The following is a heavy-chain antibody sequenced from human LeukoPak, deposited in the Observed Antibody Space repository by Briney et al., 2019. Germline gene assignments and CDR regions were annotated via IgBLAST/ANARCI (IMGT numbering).Heavy chain of an antibody. J-gene: IGHJ3*02. Sequence: VKPSETLSLTCTVSGGSISSYYWSWIRQPPGKGLEWIGYIYYSGSNNYNPPLKSRVTISVDTSKNQFSLKLSSVTAADTAVYYCARDLRQRGYDFWSGSVSSHAFDIWGQGTMVTVSS. CDR2: IYYSGSN. CDR1: GGSISSYY. CDR3: ARDLRQRGYDFWSGSVSSHAFDI. D-gene: IGHD3-3*01. V-gene: IGHV4-59*01.